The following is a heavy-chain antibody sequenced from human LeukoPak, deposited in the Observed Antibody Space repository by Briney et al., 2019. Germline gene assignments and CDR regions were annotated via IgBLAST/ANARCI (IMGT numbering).Heavy chain of an antibody. J-gene: IGHJ4*02. Sequence: PSETLSLTCTVSGGSISSYYWSWIRQPPGKGLEWIGEINHSGSTNYNPSLKSRVTISVDTSKNQFSLKLRSVTAADTAVYYCARGRGGYYGSGSYLDYWGQGTLVTVSS. D-gene: IGHD3-10*01. CDR1: GGSISSYY. V-gene: IGHV4-34*01. CDR2: INHSGST. CDR3: ARGRGGYYGSGSYLDY.